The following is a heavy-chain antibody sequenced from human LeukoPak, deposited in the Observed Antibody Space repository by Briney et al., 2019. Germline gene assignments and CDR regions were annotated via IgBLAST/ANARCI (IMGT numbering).Heavy chain of an antibody. Sequence: PGGSLRLSCAASGFTFSSYSMNWVRQAPGKGLEWVSSISSSSSYIYYADSVKGRFTISRDNAKNSLYLQMNSLRAEDTAVYYCARAIVRATVFDYWGQGTLVTVSS. CDR3: ARAIVRATVFDY. D-gene: IGHD1-26*01. J-gene: IGHJ4*02. CDR1: GFTFSSYS. CDR2: ISSSSSYI. V-gene: IGHV3-21*01.